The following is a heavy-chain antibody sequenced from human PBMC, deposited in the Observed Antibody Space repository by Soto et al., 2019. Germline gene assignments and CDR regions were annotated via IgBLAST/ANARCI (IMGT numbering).Heavy chain of an antibody. D-gene: IGHD3-10*01. V-gene: IGHV1-69*02. J-gene: IGHJ3*02. Sequence: VASVKVSCKASGGTFSSYTISWVRQAPGQGLEWMGRIIPILGIANYAQKFQGRVTITADKSTSTAYMELSSLRSEDTAVYYCASLSWTIYYGSGNDAFDIWGQGTMVTVS. CDR2: IIPILGIA. CDR3: ASLSWTIYYGSGNDAFDI. CDR1: GGTFSSYT.